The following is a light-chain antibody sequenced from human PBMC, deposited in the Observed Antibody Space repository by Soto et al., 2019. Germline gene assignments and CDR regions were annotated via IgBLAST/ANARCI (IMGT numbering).Light chain of an antibody. CDR2: GAS. J-gene: IGKJ1*01. CDR1: QSGYNN. CDR3: QQYNGWPWT. Sequence: EIVMTQSPATLSVSPGERATLSCRASQSGYNNLAWYQQKPGQAPRLLIYGASTRATGIPARFSGSGSGTEFTLTISSLQSEDFAVYYCQQYNGWPWTFGLGTKVDI. V-gene: IGKV3-15*01.